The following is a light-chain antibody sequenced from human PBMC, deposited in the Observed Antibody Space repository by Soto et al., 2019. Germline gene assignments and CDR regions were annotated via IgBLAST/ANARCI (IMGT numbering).Light chain of an antibody. V-gene: IGKV3-15*01. Sequence: EIVMTQSPATLPVSPGERATLSCRASQSVNSNLAWYQQKPGQAPRLLIYGASSRATVIPARFSGSGSGTEFTLTISSLQSEDFAIYYCQQYRDWPLTFGQGTKVEIK. CDR3: QQYRDWPLT. J-gene: IGKJ1*01. CDR1: QSVNSN. CDR2: GAS.